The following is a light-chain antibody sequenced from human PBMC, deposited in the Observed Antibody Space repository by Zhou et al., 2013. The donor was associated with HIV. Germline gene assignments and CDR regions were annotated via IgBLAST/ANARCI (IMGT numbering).Light chain of an antibody. CDR3: QQYNNWLLT. V-gene: IGKV3-15*01. CDR1: QSVSSN. CDR2: GTS. Sequence: ENVLTQSPATLSVSPGERATLSCRASQSVSSNLAWYQRKPGQAPRLLIYGTSTRATGIPARFSGSGSGTEFTLTISSMQSEDFAVYYCQQYNNWLLTFGPGTKVDIK. J-gene: IGKJ3*01.